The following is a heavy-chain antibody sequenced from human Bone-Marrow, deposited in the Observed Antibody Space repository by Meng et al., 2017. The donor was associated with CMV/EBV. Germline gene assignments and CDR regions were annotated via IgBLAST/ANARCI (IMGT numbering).Heavy chain of an antibody. J-gene: IGHJ6*02. CDR3: ARGVLGYCSGGSCYSGGMDV. V-gene: IGHV4-34*01. Sequence: GSLRLSCAVYGGSFSGYYWSWIRQPPGKGLEWIEEINHSGSTNYNPSLKSRVTISVDTSKNQFSLKLSSVTAADTAVYYCARGVLGYCSGGSCYSGGMDVWGQGTTVTVFS. D-gene: IGHD2-15*01. CDR2: INHSGST. CDR1: GGSFSGYY.